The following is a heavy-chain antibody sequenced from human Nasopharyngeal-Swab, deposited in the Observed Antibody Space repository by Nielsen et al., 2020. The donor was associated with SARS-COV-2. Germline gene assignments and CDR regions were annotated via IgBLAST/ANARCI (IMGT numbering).Heavy chain of an antibody. CDR1: GFTFSSSA. CDR2: ISGSGGST. Sequence: GGSLRLSCAASGFTFSSSAMSWVRQAPGKGLEWVSVISGSGGSTFYADSVKGRFTISRDNSKNTLYLQMNSLRAEDTAVYYCTRVPGRKIIVGATYIDYWGQGTLVTVSS. V-gene: IGHV3-23*01. J-gene: IGHJ4*02. D-gene: IGHD1-26*01. CDR3: TRVPGRKIIVGATYIDY.